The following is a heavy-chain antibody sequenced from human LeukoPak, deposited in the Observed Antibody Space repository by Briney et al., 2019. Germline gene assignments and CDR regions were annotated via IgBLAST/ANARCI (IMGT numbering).Heavy chain of an antibody. Sequence: SETLSLTCTVSGGSISSYYWSWIRQPPGKGLEWIGYIYYSGSTNYNPSLKSRVTISVDTSKNQFSLKLSSVTAADTAVYYCARAQFHCSGGSCYYYYYYMDVWGKGTTVTISS. J-gene: IGHJ6*03. CDR1: GGSISSYY. CDR2: IYYSGST. D-gene: IGHD2-15*01. CDR3: ARAQFHCSGGSCYYYYYYMDV. V-gene: IGHV4-59*01.